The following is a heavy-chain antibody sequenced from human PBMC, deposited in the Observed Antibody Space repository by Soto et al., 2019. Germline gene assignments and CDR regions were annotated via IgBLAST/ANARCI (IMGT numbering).Heavy chain of an antibody. CDR2: IYHSGST. CDR1: GGSISSGGYS. D-gene: IGHD4-17*01. V-gene: IGHV4-30-2*01. CDR3: ARGYGDYGALDFDY. Sequence: QLQLQESGSGLVKPSQTLSLTCAVSGGSISSGGYSWSWIRQPPGKGLEWIGYIYHSGSTYYNPSLKSRVTISVDRSKNQFSLKLSSVTAADTAVYYCARGYGDYGALDFDYWGQGTLVTVSS. J-gene: IGHJ4*02.